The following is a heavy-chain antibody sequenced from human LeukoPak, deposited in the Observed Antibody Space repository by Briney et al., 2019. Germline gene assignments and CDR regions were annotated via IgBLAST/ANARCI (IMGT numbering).Heavy chain of an antibody. V-gene: IGHV3-30-3*01. D-gene: IGHD3-22*01. CDR3: ARNYDSSGYYYGNY. CDR1: GFTFSTYP. J-gene: IGHJ4*02. Sequence: GTSLRLSCAASGFTFSTYPMHWVRQAPGKGLEWVALISNDGSNNYYADSVKGRFTISRDNSKNTLYLQVNSLRIEDTAVYYCARNYDSSGYYYGNYWGQGTLVTVSS. CDR2: ISNDGSNN.